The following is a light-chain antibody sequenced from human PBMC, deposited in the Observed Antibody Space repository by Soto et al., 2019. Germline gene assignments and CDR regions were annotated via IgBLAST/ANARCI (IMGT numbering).Light chain of an antibody. Sequence: QSALTQPRSVSGSPGQSLTISCTGTSSDVGGYNYVSWYQQYPGKVPKLMIYDVTKRPSGVPDRFSGSTSGNTASLTISGLQAEDEADYYCCSHAGSYTDVFGTGTKLTVL. CDR3: CSHAGSYTDV. CDR1: SSDVGGYNY. CDR2: DVT. V-gene: IGLV2-11*01. J-gene: IGLJ1*01.